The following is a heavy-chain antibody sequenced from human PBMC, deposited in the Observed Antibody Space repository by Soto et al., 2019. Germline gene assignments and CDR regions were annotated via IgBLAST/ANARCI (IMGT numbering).Heavy chain of an antibody. CDR3: ATEPLQLDFQYNWNYARSGWFDP. D-gene: IGHD1-7*01. CDR1: GYTLTELS. CDR2: FDPEDGET. V-gene: IGHV1-24*01. Sequence: ASVKVSCKVSGYTLTELSMHWVRQAPGKGLEWMGGFDPEDGETIYAQKFQGRVTMTEDTSTDTAYMELSSLRSEDTAVYYCATEPLQLDFQYNWNYARSGWFDPWGQGTLVTVSS. J-gene: IGHJ5*02.